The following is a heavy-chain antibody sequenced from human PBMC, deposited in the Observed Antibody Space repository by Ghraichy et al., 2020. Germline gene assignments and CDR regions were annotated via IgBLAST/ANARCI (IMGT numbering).Heavy chain of an antibody. D-gene: IGHD3-9*01. J-gene: IGHJ6*02. CDR1: GFTVSSNY. V-gene: IGHV3-53*04. CDR3: ARVYDILTYGMDV. Sequence: GESLRLSCAASGFTVSSNYMSWVRQAPGKGLEWVSVIYSGGSTYYADSVKGRFTISRHNSKNTLYLQMNSLRAEDTAVYYCARVYDILTYGMDVWGQGTTVTVSS. CDR2: IYSGGST.